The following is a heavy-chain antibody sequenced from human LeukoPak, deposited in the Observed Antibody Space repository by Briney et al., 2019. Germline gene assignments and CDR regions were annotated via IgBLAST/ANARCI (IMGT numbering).Heavy chain of an antibody. Sequence: GGSLRLSWAAYGFTFSSYGMHWVRQAPGKGLGWVAVISYDGSNKYYADSVKGRFTISRDNSKNTLYLQMNSLRAEDTAVYYCAKGEYSSGYEGPGYWGQGTLVTVSS. V-gene: IGHV3-30*18. CDR3: AKGEYSSGYEGPGY. CDR1: GFTFSSYG. D-gene: IGHD6-19*01. CDR2: ISYDGSNK. J-gene: IGHJ4*02.